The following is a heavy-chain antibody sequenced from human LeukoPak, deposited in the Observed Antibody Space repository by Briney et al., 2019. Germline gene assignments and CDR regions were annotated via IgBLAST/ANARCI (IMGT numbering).Heavy chain of an antibody. CDR1: GGSISSSSYD. CDR2: IHYSGST. Sequence: SETLSLTCTVYGGSISSSSYDWGWIRQPPGKGLEWIGSIHYSGSTYYNPSLKSRVTISVDTSKNQFSLNLSSVTAADTAEYYCARLYYDSSGYYQICYFDYWGQGTLVTVSS. J-gene: IGHJ4*02. D-gene: IGHD3-22*01. CDR3: ARLYYDSSGYYQICYFDY. V-gene: IGHV4-39*01.